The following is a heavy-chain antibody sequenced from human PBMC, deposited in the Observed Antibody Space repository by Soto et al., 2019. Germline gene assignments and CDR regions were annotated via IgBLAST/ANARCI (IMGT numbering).Heavy chain of an antibody. V-gene: IGHV1-69*05. CDR1: GGTFSSYA. CDR3: ARSPVPNYSSSWYYFDY. J-gene: IGHJ4*02. Sequence: SVKLSCKASGGTFSSYAISWVRQAPGQGLEWMGGIIPIFGTANYAQKFQGRVTITTDASTSTAYMELSSLRSDDTAVYYCARSPVPNYSSSWYYFDYWGQGTLVTVSS. D-gene: IGHD6-13*01. CDR2: IIPIFGTA.